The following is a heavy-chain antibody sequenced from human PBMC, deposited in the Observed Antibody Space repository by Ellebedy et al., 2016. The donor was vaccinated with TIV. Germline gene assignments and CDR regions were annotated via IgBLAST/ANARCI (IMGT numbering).Heavy chain of an antibody. V-gene: IGHV4-39*07. CDR3: ARAPHTYYFDSSGYAYYYYYMDV. CDR2: IYYSGSS. CDR1: CGSISSSSYY. J-gene: IGHJ6*03. D-gene: IGHD3-22*01. Sequence: MPSETLSLTCTVSCGSISSSSYYWGWIRQPPGKGLEWIGSIYYSGSSYYNPSLTSRVTISVDTSKNQFFLTLSSVTAADTAVYYCARAPHTYYFDSSGYAYYYYYMDVWGKGTTVTVSS.